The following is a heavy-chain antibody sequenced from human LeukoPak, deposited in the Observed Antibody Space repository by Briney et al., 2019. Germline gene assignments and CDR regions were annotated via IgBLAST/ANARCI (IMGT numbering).Heavy chain of an antibody. CDR3: ARDRGRVGATDY. V-gene: IGHV1-18*04. CDR1: GYTFTSYY. J-gene: IGHJ4*02. D-gene: IGHD1-26*01. Sequence: ASVKVSCKASGYTFTSYYMHWVRQAPGQGLEWMGWISAYNGNTNYAQKLQGRVTMTTDTSTSTAYMELRSLRSDDTAVYYCARDRGRVGATDYWGQGTLVTVSS. CDR2: ISAYNGNT.